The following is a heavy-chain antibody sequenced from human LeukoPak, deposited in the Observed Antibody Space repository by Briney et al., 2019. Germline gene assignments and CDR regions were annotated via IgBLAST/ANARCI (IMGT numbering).Heavy chain of an antibody. Sequence: LSEPLSLTCTVSGGPISRYYWIWIRQPAGKALEWIGRTYTSGSTNYTPSLKSRVTMSVATSKNQFSLKLSSVTAAETAVYYCAGGDTAMVKDWGQGTLVTVSS. CDR3: AGGDTAMVKD. CDR2: TYTSGST. D-gene: IGHD5-18*01. V-gene: IGHV4-4*07. CDR1: GGPISRYY. J-gene: IGHJ4*02.